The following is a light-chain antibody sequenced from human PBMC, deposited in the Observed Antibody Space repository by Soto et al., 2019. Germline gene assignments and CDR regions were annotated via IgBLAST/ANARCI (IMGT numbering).Light chain of an antibody. J-gene: IGKJ1*01. Sequence: DIQMTQSPSTLSASVGDRVTITCRASHSISSWLAWYQQKPGKAPKLLIYKASSLESGVPSRFSGSGSGTEFTLNISSLQHDDFATYYCPQYNSYAWTFGQGTKVEIK. CDR1: HSISSW. CDR3: PQYNSYAWT. V-gene: IGKV1-5*03. CDR2: KAS.